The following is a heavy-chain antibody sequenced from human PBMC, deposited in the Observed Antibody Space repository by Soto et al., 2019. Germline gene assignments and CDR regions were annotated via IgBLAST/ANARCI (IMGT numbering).Heavy chain of an antibody. Sequence: EVQLVESGGGLVQPGGSLRLSCAASGFTFSTDAMSWVRQAPGKGLEWVSAISAGGGTTSYADSVKGRFIISRDNYKNPLYLQMNRLRAEDTAVYYCATLYHDFWSGHPNYFDYWGQGTLVTVSS. D-gene: IGHD3-3*01. CDR1: GFTFSTDA. CDR3: ATLYHDFWSGHPNYFDY. V-gene: IGHV3-23*04. CDR2: ISAGGGTT. J-gene: IGHJ4*02.